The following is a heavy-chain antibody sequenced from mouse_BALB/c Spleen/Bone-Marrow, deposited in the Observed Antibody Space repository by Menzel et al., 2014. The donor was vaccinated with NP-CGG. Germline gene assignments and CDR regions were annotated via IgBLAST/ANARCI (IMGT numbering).Heavy chain of an antibody. CDR1: GFTFSDYY. CDR2: ISDGGSYT. J-gene: IGHJ4*01. CDR3: ARVIRPQCYAMDY. V-gene: IGHV5-4*02. Sequence: EVMLVESGGGLVKPGGSLKLSCAASGFTFSDYYMYWVRQTPEKRLEWVATISDGGSYTYYPDSVKGRFTISRDNAKNNLYLQMSSLKSEDTAMYYCARVIRPQCYAMDYWGQGTSGTVSS. D-gene: IGHD1-2*01.